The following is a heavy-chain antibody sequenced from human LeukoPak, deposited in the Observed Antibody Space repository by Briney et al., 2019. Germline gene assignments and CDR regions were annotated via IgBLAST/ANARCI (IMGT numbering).Heavy chain of an antibody. J-gene: IGHJ4*02. CDR1: GGSISSGSYY. CDR3: AREGNFWSGYYTNY. V-gene: IGHV4-39*02. Sequence: SETLSLTCTVSGGSISSGSYYWGWIRQPPGKGLEWIGSIYYSGSTYYNPSLKSRVTISADTSKNHFSLKLNSVTAADTAVYYCAREGNFWSGYYTNYWGQGTLVTVSS. CDR2: IYYSGST. D-gene: IGHD3-3*01.